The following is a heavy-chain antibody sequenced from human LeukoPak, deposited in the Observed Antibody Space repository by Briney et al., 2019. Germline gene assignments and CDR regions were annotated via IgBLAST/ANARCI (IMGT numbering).Heavy chain of an antibody. CDR2: IYPGDSDT. CDR1: GYSFTSYW. D-gene: IGHD4-17*01. V-gene: IGHV5-51*01. Sequence: GESLKISCKGSGYSFTSYWIGWVRQMPGKGLEWMGIIYPGDSDTRYSPSFQGQVTISADKSISTAYLQWSSLKASDTAMYYCARQVDYGDSGPWFDPWGQGTLVTVSS. J-gene: IGHJ5*02. CDR3: ARQVDYGDSGPWFDP.